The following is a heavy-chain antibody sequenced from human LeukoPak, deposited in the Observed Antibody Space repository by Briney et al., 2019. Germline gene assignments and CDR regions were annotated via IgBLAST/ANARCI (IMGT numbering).Heavy chain of an antibody. V-gene: IGHV3-23*01. CDR2: ISGSGGST. CDR1: GFTFSSYA. CDR3: AKAGLPGTYYYGMDV. D-gene: IGHD1/OR15-1a*01. Sequence: PGGSLRLSCAASGFTFSSYAMSWVRQAPGKGLEWVSAISGSGGSTYYADSVKGRFTISRDNSKNTLCLQMNSLRAEDTAVYYCAKAGLPGTYYYGMDVWGQGTTVTVSS. J-gene: IGHJ6*02.